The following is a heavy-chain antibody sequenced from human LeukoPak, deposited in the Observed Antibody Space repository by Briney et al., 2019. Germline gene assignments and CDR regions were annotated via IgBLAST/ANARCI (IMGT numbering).Heavy chain of an antibody. CDR2: MNPSGGNT. D-gene: IGHD3-22*01. J-gene: IGHJ4*02. CDR3: ARGPYYYDSSGYYYKY. V-gene: IGHV1-8*01. Sequence: ASVKVSCKASGYTFTNYDINWVRQATGQGLEWMGWMNPSGGNTGYAQKFQGRVTMTRNTSISTAYMELSSLRSEDTAVYYCARGPYYYDSSGYYYKYWDQGTLVTVSP. CDR1: GYTFTNYD.